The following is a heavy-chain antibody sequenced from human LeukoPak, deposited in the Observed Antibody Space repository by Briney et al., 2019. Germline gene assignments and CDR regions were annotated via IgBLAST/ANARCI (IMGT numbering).Heavy chain of an antibody. CDR3: ARSAIHYGMDV. CDR1: GFTFNSYT. J-gene: IGHJ6*02. D-gene: IGHD2-2*01. V-gene: IGHV3-21*01. CDR2: ISSSSGYI. Sequence: PGGSLRLSCAASGFTFNSYTMNWVRQAPGKGLEWVSSISSSSGYIYYADSVQGRFTISRDNTKNSLYLQMNSLRVEDTAVYYCARSAIHYGMDVWGQGTTVTVSS.